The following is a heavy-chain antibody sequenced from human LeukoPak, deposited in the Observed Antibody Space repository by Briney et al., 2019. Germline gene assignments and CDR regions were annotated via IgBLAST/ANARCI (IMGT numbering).Heavy chain of an antibody. CDR3: ATGTYYYDSSGYYFSDY. D-gene: IGHD3-22*01. V-gene: IGHV1-46*01. CDR1: GYTFTSKY. CDR2: ISPSGGST. J-gene: IGHJ4*02. Sequence: ASVKVSCKAFGYTFTSKYMHWVRQAPGQGPEWMGVISPSGGSTTYAQKFQGRVTITTDKSTTTAYMELNRLRSEDTAVYYCATGTYYYDSSGYYFSDYWGQGTLVTVSS.